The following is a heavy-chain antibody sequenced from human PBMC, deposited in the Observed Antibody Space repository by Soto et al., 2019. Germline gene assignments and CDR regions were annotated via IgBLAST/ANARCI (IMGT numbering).Heavy chain of an antibody. Sequence: SETLSLTCTVSGGSISSGGYYWSWIRQHPGKGLEWIGYIYYSGSTYYNPSLKSRVTISVDTSKNQFSLKLSSVTAADTAVYYCARSLSRAGHRPRNDAFDIWGQGTMVTVSS. CDR1: GGSISSGGYY. V-gene: IGHV4-31*03. D-gene: IGHD6-6*01. CDR2: IYYSGST. J-gene: IGHJ3*02. CDR3: ARSLSRAGHRPRNDAFDI.